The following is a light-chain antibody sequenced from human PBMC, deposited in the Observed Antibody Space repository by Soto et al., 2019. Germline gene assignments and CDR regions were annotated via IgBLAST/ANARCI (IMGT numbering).Light chain of an antibody. CDR1: QSVSSSY. V-gene: IGKV3-20*01. Sequence: EIVLTQSPGPLSLSPGERATLSCRASQSVSSSYLAWYQQKPGQAPRLLIYGASSRATGIPDRFSGSGSGTDFTLTISRLEPEDFAVYYCHQYGSSFGTFGQGTKVEIK. J-gene: IGKJ1*01. CDR2: GAS. CDR3: HQYGSSFGT.